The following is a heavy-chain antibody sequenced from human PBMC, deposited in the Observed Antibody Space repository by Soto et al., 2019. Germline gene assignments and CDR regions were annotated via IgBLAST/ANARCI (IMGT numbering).Heavy chain of an antibody. V-gene: IGHV1-3*01. D-gene: IGHD3-16*01. CDR1: GYTFTSYA. CDR2: INAGNGNT. CDR3: ARGGLALMDV. Sequence: QVQLVQSGAEVKKPGASVKVSCKASGYTFTSYAMHWVRQAPGQRLEWMGWINAGNGNTKYSHKFQGRVTITRDTSASTAYMQLSTLRSEDTAVYYCARGGLALMDVWGQGTTVTVSS. J-gene: IGHJ6*02.